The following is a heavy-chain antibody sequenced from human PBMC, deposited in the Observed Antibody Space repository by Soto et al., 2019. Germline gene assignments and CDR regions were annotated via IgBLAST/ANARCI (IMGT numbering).Heavy chain of an antibody. D-gene: IGHD1-1*01. Sequence: GESLKISCKGSGYSFTSYWISWVRQMPGKGLEWTGRIDPSDSYTNYSPSFQGHVTISADKSISTAYLQWSSLKASDTAMYYCARQYTFSDAFDIWGQGTMVTVSS. CDR2: IDPSDSYT. CDR3: ARQYTFSDAFDI. CDR1: GYSFTSYW. J-gene: IGHJ3*02. V-gene: IGHV5-10-1*01.